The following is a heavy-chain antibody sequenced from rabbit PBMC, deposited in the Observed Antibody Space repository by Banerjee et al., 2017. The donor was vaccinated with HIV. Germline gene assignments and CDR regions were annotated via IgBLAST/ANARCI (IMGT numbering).Heavy chain of an antibody. CDR2: IYTGSSDST. D-gene: IGHD1-1*01. J-gene: IGHJ3*01. CDR3: ARRPSNNGNDGSQDL. V-gene: IGHV1S45*01. Sequence: QQQLEESGGGLVKPGGTLTLTCKASGIDFSSYYYMCWVRQAPGKGLELITCIYTGSSDSTYYASWVSGRFTISKTSSTTVTLQMTSLTAADTATYFCARRPSNNGNDGSQDLRGQGTLVTVS. CDR1: GIDFSSYYY.